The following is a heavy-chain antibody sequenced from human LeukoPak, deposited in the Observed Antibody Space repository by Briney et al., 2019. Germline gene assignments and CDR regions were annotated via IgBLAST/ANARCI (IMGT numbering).Heavy chain of an antibody. CDR2: IYHSGST. CDR1: GGSISSGGYY. Sequence: PSQTLSLTCTVSGGSISSGGYYWSWIRQPPGKGLEWIGYIYHSGSTYYNPSLKSRVTISVDRSKNQFSLKLSSVTAADTAVYYCARGRSGYYYYFDYWGQGTLVTVSS. V-gene: IGHV4-30-2*01. J-gene: IGHJ4*02. D-gene: IGHD3-22*01. CDR3: ARGRSGYYYYFDY.